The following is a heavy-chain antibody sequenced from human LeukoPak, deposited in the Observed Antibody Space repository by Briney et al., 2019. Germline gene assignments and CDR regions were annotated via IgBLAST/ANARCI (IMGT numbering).Heavy chain of an antibody. CDR1: GGSFSGYY. CDR3: ASGGFCGGTTCYPTWFDP. J-gene: IGHJ5*02. D-gene: IGHD2-2*01. CDR2: INHSGST. Sequence: SETLSLTCAVYGGSFSGYYWSWIRQPPGKGLEWIGEINHSGSTNYNPSLKSRVTISVDTSRNQFSLKLSSVTAADTAVYYCASGGFCGGTTCYPTWFDPWGQGTLVTVSS. V-gene: IGHV4-34*01.